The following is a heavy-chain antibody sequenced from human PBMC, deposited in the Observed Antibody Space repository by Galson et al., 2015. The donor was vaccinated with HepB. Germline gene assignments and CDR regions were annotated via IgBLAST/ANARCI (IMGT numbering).Heavy chain of an antibody. D-gene: IGHD6-19*01. CDR3: ARGVAVAGSSSAFDI. Sequence: VKVSCKASGYTFTSYAMHWVRQAPGQRLEWMGWINAGNGNTKYSQKFQGRVTITRDTSASTAYMELSSLRSEDTAVYYCARGVAVAGSSSAFDIWGQGTMVTVSS. CDR2: INAGNGNT. V-gene: IGHV1-3*01. J-gene: IGHJ3*02. CDR1: GYTFTSYA.